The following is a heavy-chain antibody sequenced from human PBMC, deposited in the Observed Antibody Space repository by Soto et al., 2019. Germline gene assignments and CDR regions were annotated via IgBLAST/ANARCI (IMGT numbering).Heavy chain of an antibody. CDR3: ARTAPTTVMYFDY. CDR1: GGTISSYY. Sequence: SNTLSLTCTVSGGTISSYYWSWIRQPPGKGLEWIGYIYYSGSTNYNPSLKSRVTISVDTSKNQFSLKLSSVTAADTAVYYCARTAPTTVMYFDYWGHGTLVTVS. CDR2: IYYSGST. J-gene: IGHJ4*01. V-gene: IGHV4-59*07. D-gene: IGHD4-17*01.